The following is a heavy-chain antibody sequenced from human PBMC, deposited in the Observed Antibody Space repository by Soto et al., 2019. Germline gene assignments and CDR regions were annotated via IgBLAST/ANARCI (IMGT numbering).Heavy chain of an antibody. V-gene: IGHV3-33*01. CDR3: ARYAAEVTTFFDH. Sequence: GGSLRLSCAASGFTFSSYGMHWVRQAPGKGLEWVAVIWYDGSNKYYADAGKGRFTISRDNAKKSLYLEMHSLRAEDTAVYYCARYAAEVTTFFDHWGQGTLVTVSS. J-gene: IGHJ4*02. CDR1: GFTFSSYG. CDR2: IWYDGSNK. D-gene: IGHD4-17*01.